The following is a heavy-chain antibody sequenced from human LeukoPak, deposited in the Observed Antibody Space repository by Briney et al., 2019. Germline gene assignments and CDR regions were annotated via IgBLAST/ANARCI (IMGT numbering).Heavy chain of an antibody. Sequence: SETLSLTCAVYGGSFSGYYWSWIRQPPGKGLEWIGEINHSGSTNYNPSLKSRVTISVDTSKNQFSLKLSSVTAADTAVYYCARVGVPGFRGVITLPFDYWGQGTLVTVSS. CDR3: ARVGVPGFRGVITLPFDY. V-gene: IGHV4-34*01. CDR1: GGSFSGYY. D-gene: IGHD3-10*01. CDR2: INHSGST. J-gene: IGHJ4*02.